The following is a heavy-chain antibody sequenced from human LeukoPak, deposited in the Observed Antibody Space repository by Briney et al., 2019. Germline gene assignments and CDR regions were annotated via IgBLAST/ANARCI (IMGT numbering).Heavy chain of an antibody. CDR2: IYYSGST. J-gene: IGHJ4*02. CDR3: TRGAGWLIDY. D-gene: IGHD3-16*01. CDR1: GGSISSSSYY. Sequence: SETLSLTCTVSGGSISSSSYYWGWIRQPPGKGLEWIGSIYYSGSTYYNPSLKSRVTVSADTSKNHFSLKLNSVTTADTAVYYCTRGAGWLIDYWGQGILVTVSS. V-gene: IGHV4-39*07.